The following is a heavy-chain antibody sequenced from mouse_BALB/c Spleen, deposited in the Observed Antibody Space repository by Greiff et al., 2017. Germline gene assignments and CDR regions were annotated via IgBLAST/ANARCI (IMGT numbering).Heavy chain of an antibody. CDR2: IDPETGGT. D-gene: IGHD1-1*01. V-gene: IGHV1-15*01. CDR3: TREGITTVVATENFDV. J-gene: IGHJ1*01. Sequence: QVQLQQSGAELVRPGASVTLSCKASGYTFTDYEMPWVKQTPVHGLEWIGAIDPETGGTAYNQKFKGKATLTADKSSSTAYMELRSLTSEDSAVYYCTREGITTVVATENFDVWGAGTTVTVSA. CDR1: GYTFTDYE.